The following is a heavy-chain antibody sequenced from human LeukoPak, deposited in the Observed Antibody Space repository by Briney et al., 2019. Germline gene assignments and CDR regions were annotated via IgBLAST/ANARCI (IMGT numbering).Heavy chain of an antibody. CDR2: IIPIFGTA. J-gene: IGHJ4*02. CDR1: GGIFSSYA. D-gene: IGHD3-22*01. V-gene: IGHV1-69*01. Sequence: GSSVKVSCKASGGIFSSYAISWVRQAPGQGLEWMGGIIPIFGTANYAQKFQGRVTITADESTSTAYMELSSLRSEDTAVYYCASQTYYYDSSGYFTRSSALDYWGQGTLVTVSS. CDR3: ASQTYYYDSSGYFTRSSALDY.